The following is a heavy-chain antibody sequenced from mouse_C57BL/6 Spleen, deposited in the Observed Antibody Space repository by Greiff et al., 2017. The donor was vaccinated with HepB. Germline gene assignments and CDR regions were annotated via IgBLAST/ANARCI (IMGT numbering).Heavy chain of an antibody. D-gene: IGHD2-3*01. CDR2: ISSGSSTI. CDR1: GFTFSDYG. J-gene: IGHJ2*01. Sequence: EVKLMESGGGLVKPGGSLKLSCAASGFTFSDYGMHWVRQAPEKGLEWVAYISSGSSTIYYADTVKGRFTISRDNAKNTLFLQMTSLRSEDTAMYYCARGLLPYFDYWGQGTTLTVSS. V-gene: IGHV5-17*01. CDR3: ARGLLPYFDY.